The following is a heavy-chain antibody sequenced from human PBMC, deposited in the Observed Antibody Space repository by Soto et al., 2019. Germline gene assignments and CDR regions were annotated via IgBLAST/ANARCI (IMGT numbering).Heavy chain of an antibody. CDR1: GGSISSSSYY. D-gene: IGHD2-2*01. J-gene: IGHJ5*02. Sequence: SETLSLTCTVSGGSISSSSYYWGWIRQPPGKGLEWIGSIYYSGSTYYNPSLKSRVTISVDTSKNQFSLKLSSVTAADTAVYYCTRDMFPEPAAPRGRFDPWGQGTLVTVSS. CDR2: IYYSGST. CDR3: TRDMFPEPAAPRGRFDP. V-gene: IGHV4-39*02.